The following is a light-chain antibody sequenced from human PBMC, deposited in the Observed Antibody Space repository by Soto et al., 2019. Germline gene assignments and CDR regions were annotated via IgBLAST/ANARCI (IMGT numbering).Light chain of an antibody. CDR2: AAS. V-gene: IGKV1-9*01. CDR1: QGISSY. J-gene: IGKJ1*01. CDR3: QQLNSYPRT. Sequence: DIQLTQSPSFLSASVGDRVTITCRASQGISSYLAWYQQKPGKAPKLLIYAASTLQSGVPSRFSGSGSGTEFTLTISSLHPEDFATSYCQQLNSYPRTVGQGTKVDIK.